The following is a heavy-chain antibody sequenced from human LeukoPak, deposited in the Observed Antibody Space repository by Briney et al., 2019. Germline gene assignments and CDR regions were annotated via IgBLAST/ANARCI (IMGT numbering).Heavy chain of an antibody. CDR2: IYSGGST. V-gene: IGHV3-53*01. Sequence: GGSLRLSCAASGFTFSSYAMSWVRQAPGKGLEWVSVIYSGGSTYYADSVKGRFTISRDNSKNTLYLQMNSLRAEDTAVYYCARDLGSLGYWGQGTLVTVSS. J-gene: IGHJ4*02. CDR1: GFTFSSYA. D-gene: IGHD7-27*01. CDR3: ARDLGSLGY.